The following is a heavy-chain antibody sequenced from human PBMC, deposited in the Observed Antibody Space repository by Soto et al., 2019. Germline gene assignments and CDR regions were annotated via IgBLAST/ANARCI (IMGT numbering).Heavy chain of an antibody. D-gene: IGHD2-2*01. CDR1: GFTFSSYG. CDR2: IWYDGSNK. CDR3: ARRRPDCSSTSCSGMDV. V-gene: IGHV3-33*01. J-gene: IGHJ6*02. Sequence: GGSLRLSCAASGFTFSSYGMHWVRQAPGKGLEWVAVIWYDGSNKYYADSVKGRFTISRDNSKNTLYLQMNSLRAEDTAVYYCARRRPDCSSTSCSGMDVWGQGTTVTVSS.